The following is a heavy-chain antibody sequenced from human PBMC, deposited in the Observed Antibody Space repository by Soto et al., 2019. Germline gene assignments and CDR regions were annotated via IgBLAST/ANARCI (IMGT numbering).Heavy chain of an antibody. D-gene: IGHD6-13*01. J-gene: IGHJ6*02. Sequence: PSETLSLTCTVSGGSISSYYWIWIRQPPGKGLEWIGYIYYSGSTNYNPSLKSRVTISVDTSKNQFSLKLSSVTAADTAVYYCARVWGQQLGFYYYYYGMDVWGQGTTVTVSS. CDR2: IYYSGST. V-gene: IGHV4-59*01. CDR3: ARVWGQQLGFYYYYYGMDV. CDR1: GGSISSYY.